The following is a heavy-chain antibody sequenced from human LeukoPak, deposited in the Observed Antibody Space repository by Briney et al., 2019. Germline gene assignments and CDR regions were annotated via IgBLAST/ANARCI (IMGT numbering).Heavy chain of an antibody. CDR1: GFTVNSNY. Sequence: GGSLRLSCAASGFTVNSNYMSWVRQAPGKGLEWVSVIYSGGSTYYADSVKGRFTISRDNSKNTLYLQMNSLRAKDTAVYYCAREQRRIYGSGSYYYFDCWGQGTLVTVSS. CDR2: IYSGGST. D-gene: IGHD3-10*01. V-gene: IGHV3-66*01. CDR3: AREQRRIYGSGSYYYFDC. J-gene: IGHJ4*02.